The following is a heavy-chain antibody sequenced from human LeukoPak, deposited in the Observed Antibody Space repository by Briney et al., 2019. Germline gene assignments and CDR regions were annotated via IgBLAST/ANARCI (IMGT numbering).Heavy chain of an antibody. J-gene: IGHJ4*02. D-gene: IGHD2/OR15-2a*01. V-gene: IGHV3-74*03. Sequence: GGSLRLSCAASGFTFSSYGMHWVRQAPGKGLVWVSHINNDGSSTKYADSVKGRFTISRDNAKNTLYLQMNSLRVEVTAVYYCVSRILTSFDNWGQGTLVTVSS. CDR3: VSRILTSFDN. CDR2: INNDGSST. CDR1: GFTFSSYG.